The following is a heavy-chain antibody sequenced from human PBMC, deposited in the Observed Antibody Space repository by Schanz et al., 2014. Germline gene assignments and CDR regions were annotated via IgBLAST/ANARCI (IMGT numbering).Heavy chain of an antibody. V-gene: IGHV3-48*01. Sequence: EVQLVESGGGLVQPGGSLRLSCAASAFIFRSYSMHWVRQAPGKGLEWVSYISRSSSTIYYADSVRGRFTISRDNSKNALYLQMNSLRAEDTALYYCARDTAQSCIGPSCFEYFQHWGQGALVTVSS. CDR3: ARDTAQSCIGPSCFEYFQH. J-gene: IGHJ1*01. D-gene: IGHD2-2*01. CDR2: ISRSSSTI. CDR1: AFIFRSYS.